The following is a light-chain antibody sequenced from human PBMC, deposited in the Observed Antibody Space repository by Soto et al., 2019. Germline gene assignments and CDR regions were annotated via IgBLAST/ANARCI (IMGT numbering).Light chain of an antibody. CDR3: QQYNIYWT. V-gene: IGKV1-5*03. J-gene: IGKJ1*01. CDR2: KAS. CDR1: QSISSW. Sequence: DIQMTQSPSTLSASVGDRVTITCRASQSISSWLAWYQQKPGKAPKVLIYKASSLESGVPSRFSGSGSGTEFTLTISSLQPDDFATYYCQQYNIYWTFGQGTKVVIK.